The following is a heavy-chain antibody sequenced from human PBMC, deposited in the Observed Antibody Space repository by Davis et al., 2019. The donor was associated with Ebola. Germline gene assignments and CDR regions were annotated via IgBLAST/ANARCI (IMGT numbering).Heavy chain of an antibody. Sequence: AASVKVSCKASGGTFSIYAISWVRQAPGQGLEWMGGIIPIFGTANYAQKFQGRVTITADESTSTAYMKLSSLRSEDTAVYYCARDGSRVLRYFDPAYYFDYWGQGTLVTVSS. D-gene: IGHD3-9*01. V-gene: IGHV1-69*13. CDR1: GGTFSIYA. CDR3: ARDGSRVLRYFDPAYYFDY. CDR2: IIPIFGTA. J-gene: IGHJ4*02.